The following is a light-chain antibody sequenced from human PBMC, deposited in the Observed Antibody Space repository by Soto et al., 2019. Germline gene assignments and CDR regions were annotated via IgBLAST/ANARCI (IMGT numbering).Light chain of an antibody. V-gene: IGLV1-44*01. CDR3: AAWDDSLGGYV. J-gene: IGLJ1*01. CDR2: SNN. Sequence: QSALTQPPSASGTPGQRVTISCSGSSSNIGSNTVNWYQQLPGTAPKLRMYSNNQRPSGVPDRFSGSKSGTSASLAISGLQSEDEADYYCAAWDDSLGGYVFGTGTKVTVL. CDR1: SSNIGSNT.